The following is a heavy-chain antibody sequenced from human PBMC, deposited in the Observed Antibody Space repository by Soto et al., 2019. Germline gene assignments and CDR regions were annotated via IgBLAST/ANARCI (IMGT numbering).Heavy chain of an antibody. CDR2: ISGSGGST. J-gene: IGHJ6*02. V-gene: IGHV3-23*01. Sequence: SLRLSCAASGFTFSSYAMSWVRQAPGKGLEWVSVISGSGGSTYYADSVEGRFTISRDNSKNTLYLQMNSLRAEDTAVYYCAKGQYYDFWSGYYPMSYYYGMDVWGQGTTVTVSS. CDR3: AKGQYYDFWSGYYPMSYYYGMDV. D-gene: IGHD3-3*01. CDR1: GFTFSSYA.